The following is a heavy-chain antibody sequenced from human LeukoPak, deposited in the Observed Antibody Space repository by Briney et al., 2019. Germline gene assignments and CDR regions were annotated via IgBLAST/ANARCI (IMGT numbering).Heavy chain of an antibody. CDR1: GYSISSGYY. D-gene: IGHD5-12*01. J-gene: IGHJ4*02. V-gene: IGHV4-38-2*02. CDR2: IYHSGST. CDR3: ARRSGYDRIDY. Sequence: SETLSLTCTVSGYSISSGYYWDWIRQPPGKGLEWIRGIYHSGSTYYNPSLKSRVTISVDTSKNHFSLKLSSVTAADTAVYYCARRSGYDRIDYWGQGTLVTVSS.